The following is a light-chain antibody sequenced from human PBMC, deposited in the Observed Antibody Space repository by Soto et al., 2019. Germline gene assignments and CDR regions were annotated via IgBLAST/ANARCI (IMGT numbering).Light chain of an antibody. CDR2: EVT. CDR3: SSYASSSTSG. CDR1: TSDVGSYNL. V-gene: IGLV2-23*02. J-gene: IGLJ2*01. Sequence: QSALTQPASVSGSPGQSITISCTGTTSDVGSYNLVSWYQQHPGKAPKVLIYEVTKRPSGVSDRFSGSKSGNTASLTISGLQAEDEADYDCSSYASSSTSGFGGGTKLTVL.